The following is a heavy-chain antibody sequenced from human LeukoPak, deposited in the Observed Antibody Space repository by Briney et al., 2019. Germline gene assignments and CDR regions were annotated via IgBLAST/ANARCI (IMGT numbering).Heavy chain of an antibody. Sequence: GGSLRLSCAASGFTFSIYWMSWVRQAPGKGLERVANIKQDGSEKYYVDSVKGRFTISRDNAKNSLYLQMNSLRAEDTAVYYCARVVEMATIDYWGQGTLVTVSS. J-gene: IGHJ4*02. D-gene: IGHD5-24*01. CDR2: IKQDGSEK. CDR1: GFTFSIYW. CDR3: ARVVEMATIDY. V-gene: IGHV3-7*01.